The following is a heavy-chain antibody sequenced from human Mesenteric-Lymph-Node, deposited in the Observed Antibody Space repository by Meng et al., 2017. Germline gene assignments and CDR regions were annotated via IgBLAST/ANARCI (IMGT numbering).Heavy chain of an antibody. V-gene: IGHV4-34*01. Sequence: QVQLQQWGAGLLKPSETLSLTCAVDGGSFSGYYWSWVRQPPGKGLEWIGEIPNRGSSAYNPSLKSRVSMSIDKSKNQFSLKLTSVTAADTAVYHCLRGSGGSVWGQGTLVTVSS. J-gene: IGHJ1*01. D-gene: IGHD3-10*01. CDR2: IPNRGSS. CDR3: LRGSGGSV. CDR1: GGSFSGYY.